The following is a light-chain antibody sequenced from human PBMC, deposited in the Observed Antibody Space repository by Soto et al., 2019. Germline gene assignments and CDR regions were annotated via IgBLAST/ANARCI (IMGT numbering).Light chain of an antibody. CDR2: DAS. J-gene: IGKJ1*01. Sequence: EIVLTQSPGTLSLSPGERATLSCRASRSVSSNFLAWYQQKPGQAPRLFIYDASSRATGIPDRFSGSGSGTDFTLTISRLEPEDSAMYYCQQYGSAPRTFGQGTKVEIK. CDR3: QQYGSAPRT. CDR1: RSVSSNF. V-gene: IGKV3-20*01.